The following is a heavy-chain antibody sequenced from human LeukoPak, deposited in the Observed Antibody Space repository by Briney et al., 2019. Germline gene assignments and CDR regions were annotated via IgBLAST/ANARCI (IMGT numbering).Heavy chain of an antibody. CDR2: ISGGGETT. D-gene: IGHD6-19*01. CDR3: ARSAYSSGWYRFAIDY. J-gene: IGHJ4*02. Sequence: GGSLRLSCAASGFTFTSYAMSGVRQAPGKGLEWVSAISGGGETTDYADSVKGRFTISRDNSENTLYLQMNSLRADDTALYYCARSAYSSGWYRFAIDYWGQGTLVIVSS. V-gene: IGHV3-23*01. CDR1: GFTFTSYA.